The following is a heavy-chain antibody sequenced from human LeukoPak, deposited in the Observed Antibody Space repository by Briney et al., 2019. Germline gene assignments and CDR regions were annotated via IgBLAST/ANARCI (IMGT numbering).Heavy chain of an antibody. V-gene: IGHV1-2*04. D-gene: IGHD3-10*01. J-gene: IGHJ6*04. Sequence: ASVKVSCKASGYTFTGYYMHWARQAPGQGLEWMGWINSNSGGTNYAQKFQGWVTMTRDTSISTAYMELSRLRSDDTAVYYCARGRRMKAMVRGVITDYYGMDVWGKGTTVTVSS. CDR1: GYTFTGYY. CDR2: INSNSGGT. CDR3: ARGRRMKAMVRGVITDYYGMDV.